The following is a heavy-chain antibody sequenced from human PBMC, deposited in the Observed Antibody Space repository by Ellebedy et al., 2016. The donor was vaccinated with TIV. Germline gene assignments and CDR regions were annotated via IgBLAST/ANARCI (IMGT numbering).Heavy chain of an antibody. CDR3: ASGNYYDSFDY. Sequence: GGSLRLXXAASGFTFSSYGMHWVRQAPGKGLEWVAVIWYDGSNKYNADSVKGRFTISRDNSKNTLYLQMNSLRAEDTAVYYCASGNYYDSFDYWGQGTLVTVSS. J-gene: IGHJ4*02. CDR1: GFTFSSYG. V-gene: IGHV3-33*01. CDR2: IWYDGSNK. D-gene: IGHD3-22*01.